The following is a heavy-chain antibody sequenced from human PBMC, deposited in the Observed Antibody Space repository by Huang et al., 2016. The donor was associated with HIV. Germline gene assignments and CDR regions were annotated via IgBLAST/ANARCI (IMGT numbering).Heavy chain of an antibody. CDR2: LLPIFGTA. CDR3: ARARGYYDSSVSYYFDY. V-gene: IGHV1-69*13. D-gene: IGHD3-22*01. Sequence: QVQLVQSGAEVKKPGSSVKVSCKASGGTFRSYAISWVRQAPGQGLEWMGGLLPIFGTANYAQKFQGRVTITADESTSTAYMELSSLRSEDTAVYYCARARGYYDSSVSYYFDYWGQGTLVTVSS. J-gene: IGHJ4*02. CDR1: GGTFRSYA.